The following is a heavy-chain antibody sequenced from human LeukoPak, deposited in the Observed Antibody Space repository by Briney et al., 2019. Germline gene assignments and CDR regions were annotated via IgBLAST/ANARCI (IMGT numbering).Heavy chain of an antibody. D-gene: IGHD2-21*02. CDR3: ARGGVVVTAFDFDN. CDR2: IIPIFGIA. CDR1: GGTFIIYA. V-gene: IGHV1-69*10. Sequence: SVRVSCKASGGTFIIYAISWVRQAPGRGLEWMGRIIPIFGIANYAQKFQGRVTITADKSTSTAYMEPSSLGSEDPAVYYCARGGVVVTAFDFDNWGQGTLVTVSS. J-gene: IGHJ4*02.